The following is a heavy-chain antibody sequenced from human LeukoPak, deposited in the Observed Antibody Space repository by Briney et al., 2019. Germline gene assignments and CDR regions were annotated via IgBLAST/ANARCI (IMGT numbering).Heavy chain of an antibody. CDR1: GGSISSYY. CDR2: IYYSGST. Sequence: SETLSLTCTVSGGSISSYYWSWIRQPPGKGLEWIGYIYYSGSTNYNPSLKSRVTISVDTSKNQFSLKLSSVTAADTAVYYCARGRLLVYHWFDPWGQGTLVTVSS. D-gene: IGHD2-15*01. J-gene: IGHJ5*02. CDR3: ARGRLLVYHWFDP. V-gene: IGHV4-59*12.